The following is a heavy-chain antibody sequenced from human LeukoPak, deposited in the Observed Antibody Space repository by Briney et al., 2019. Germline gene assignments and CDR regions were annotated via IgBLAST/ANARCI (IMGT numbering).Heavy chain of an antibody. D-gene: IGHD3-3*01. V-gene: IGHV3-33*08. J-gene: IGHJ4*02. CDR1: GFTFSNYV. Sequence: PGGSLRLSCAASGFTFSNYVMHWVRQTPGKGLEWVAVIWYDGSNKYYADSVKGRFTISRDNSKNTLYLQMNSLRAEDTAVYYCARADYDFWSGYYLIPSYYFDYWGQGTLVTVSS. CDR2: IWYDGSNK. CDR3: ARADYDFWSGYYLIPSYYFDY.